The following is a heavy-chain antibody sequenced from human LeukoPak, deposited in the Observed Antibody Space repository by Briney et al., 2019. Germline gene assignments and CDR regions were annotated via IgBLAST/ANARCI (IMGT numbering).Heavy chain of an antibody. CDR3: ARHIVVVPAAIERYSGYEPYYFDY. CDR1: GGSFSGYY. V-gene: IGHV4-34*01. D-gene: IGHD2-2*01. Sequence: PSETLPLTCAVYGGSFSGYYWSWIRQPPGKGLEWIGEINHSGSTNYNPSLKSRVTISVDTSKNQFSLKLSSVTAADTAVYYCARHIVVVPAAIERYSGYEPYYFDYWGQGTLVTVSS. J-gene: IGHJ4*02. CDR2: INHSGST.